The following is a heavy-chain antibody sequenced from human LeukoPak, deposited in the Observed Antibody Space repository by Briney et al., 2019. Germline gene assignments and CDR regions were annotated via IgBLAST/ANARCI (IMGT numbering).Heavy chain of an antibody. CDR1: GFTLSGYS. Sequence: GGSLRLSCAASGFTLSGYSMNWVRQAPGKGLEWVSSISSSSSYIYYADSVRGRFTISRDNAKNSLFLQMNSLRAEDMALYYCAKVYSGSYYSPPIFDSWGQGTLVTVSS. V-gene: IGHV3-21*04. D-gene: IGHD1-26*01. CDR2: ISSSSSYI. J-gene: IGHJ4*02. CDR3: AKVYSGSYYSPPIFDS.